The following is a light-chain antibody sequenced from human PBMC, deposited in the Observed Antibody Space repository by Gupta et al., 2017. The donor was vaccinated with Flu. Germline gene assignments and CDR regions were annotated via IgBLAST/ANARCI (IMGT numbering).Light chain of an antibody. J-gene: IGLJ3*02. CDR3: DSWDSSGTAVV. Sequence: KATISWSGSSTRIGNNCVCWYQQHAGAAPRLLIYDDNKRYTGVPDRFSGTKSDTSTTLVITRLQSGAEADYYCDSWDSSGTAVVFGGGTRPTVL. V-gene: IGLV1-51*01. CDR1: STRIGNNC. CDR2: DDN.